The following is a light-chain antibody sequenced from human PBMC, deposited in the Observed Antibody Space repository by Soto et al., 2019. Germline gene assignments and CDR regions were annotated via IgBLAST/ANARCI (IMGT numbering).Light chain of an antibody. CDR1: NIGSKS. Sequence: SYELTKPPSVSVAPGKTARITCGGNNIGSKSVHWYQQKPGQAPVLVIYYDSDRPSGIPERFSGSNSGNTATLTISRVEAGDEADYYCQVWDSSSDHLWVFGGGTKLTVL. J-gene: IGLJ3*02. CDR2: YDS. V-gene: IGLV3-21*04. CDR3: QVWDSSSDHLWV.